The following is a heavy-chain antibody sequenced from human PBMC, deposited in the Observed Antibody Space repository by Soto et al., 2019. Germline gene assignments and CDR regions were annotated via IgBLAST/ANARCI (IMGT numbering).Heavy chain of an antibody. D-gene: IGHD4-4*01. CDR1: GFTFSSYA. CDR3: ATLTTVTTFDY. J-gene: IGHJ4*02. V-gene: IGHV3-30-3*01. Sequence: PGGSLRLSCAASGFTFSSYAMHWVRQAPGKGLEWVAVISYDGSNKYYADSVKGRFTISRDNSKNTLYLQMNSLRAEDTAVYYCATLTTVTTFDYWGQGTLVTVS. CDR2: ISYDGSNK.